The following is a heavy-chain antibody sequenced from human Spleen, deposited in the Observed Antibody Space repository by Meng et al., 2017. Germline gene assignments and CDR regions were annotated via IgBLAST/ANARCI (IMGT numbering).Heavy chain of an antibody. D-gene: IGHD1-1*01. CDR3: TNDRLNH. J-gene: IGHJ1*01. Sequence: GESLKISCAASGFTFGGHWMHWVRQAPGKGLVWVSRINTDGSTTTYADSVKGRFTISRDNAKNTLYLQMNSLRAEDTAVYYCTNDRLNHWGQGTLVTVSS. V-gene: IGHV3-74*01. CDR1: GFTFGGHW. CDR2: INTDGSTT.